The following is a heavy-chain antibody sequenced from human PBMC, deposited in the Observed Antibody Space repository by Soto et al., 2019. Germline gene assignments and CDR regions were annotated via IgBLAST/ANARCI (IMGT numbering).Heavy chain of an antibody. J-gene: IGHJ4*02. CDR2: INAGNGNT. CDR1: GYTFTSYV. CDR3: ARQYSGSYYDY. Sequence: GASVKVSCKASGYTFTSYVMHWVRQAPGQRLEWMGWINAGNGNTKYSQKFQGRVTITRDTSASTAYMELSSLRSEDTAVYYCARQYSGSYYDYWGQGTLVTVSS. V-gene: IGHV1-3*01. D-gene: IGHD1-26*01.